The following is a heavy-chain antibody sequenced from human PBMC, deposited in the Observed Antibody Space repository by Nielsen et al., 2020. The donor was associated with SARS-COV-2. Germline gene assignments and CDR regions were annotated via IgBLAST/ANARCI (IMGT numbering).Heavy chain of an antibody. J-gene: IGHJ4*02. CDR3: ARTIAAAGTGYYFDY. Sequence: ASVKVSCKASGYTFSGYYMHWVRQAPGQGLEWMGWINAGNGNTKYSQKFQGRVTITRDTSASTAYMELSSLRSEDTAVYYCARTIAAAGTGYYFDYWGQGTLVTVSS. CDR2: INAGNGNT. D-gene: IGHD6-13*01. CDR1: GYTFSGYY. V-gene: IGHV1-3*01.